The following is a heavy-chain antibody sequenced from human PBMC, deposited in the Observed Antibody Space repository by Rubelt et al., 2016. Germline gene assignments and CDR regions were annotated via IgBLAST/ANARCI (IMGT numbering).Heavy chain of an antibody. J-gene: IGHJ3*02. V-gene: IGHV3-64D*06. CDR2: ISSNGGST. Sequence: EVQLVESGGGLVQPGGSLRLSCSASGFTFSSYAMHWVRQAPGKGLEYVSAISSNGGSTYYADSVKGRFTTARDNSKNTLDLQMSSLGAEDTAVYYCVKAHNLYRSSTSCYYDAFDIWGQGTMVTVSS. D-gene: IGHD2-2*01. CDR3: VKAHNLYRSSTSCYYDAFDI. CDR1: GFTFSSYA.